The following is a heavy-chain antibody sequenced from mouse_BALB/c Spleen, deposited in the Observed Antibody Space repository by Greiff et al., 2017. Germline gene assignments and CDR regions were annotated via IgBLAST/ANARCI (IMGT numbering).Heavy chain of an antibody. V-gene: IGHV5-4*02. CDR2: ISDGGSYT. J-gene: IGHJ4*01. CDR3: ARDYGSSYEVDY. Sequence: EVQVVESGGGLVKPGGSLKLSCAASGFTFSDYYMYWVRQTPEKRLEWVATISDGGSYTYYPDSVKGRFTISRDNAKNNLYLQMSSLKSEDTAMYYCARDYGSSYEVDYWGQGTSVTVSS. CDR1: GFTFSDYY. D-gene: IGHD1-1*01.